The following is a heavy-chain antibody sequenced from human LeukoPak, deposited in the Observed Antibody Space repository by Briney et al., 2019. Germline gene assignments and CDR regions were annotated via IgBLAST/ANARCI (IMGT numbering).Heavy chain of an antibody. J-gene: IGHJ4*02. D-gene: IGHD1-14*01. Sequence: SEXXSLTCAVYGGSFSGYYWSWIRQPPGKGLEWIGEINHSGSTNYNPSLKSRVTISVDTSKNQFSLKLSSVTAADTAVYYCARGGRRRDFDYWGQGTLVTVSS. CDR3: ARGGRRRDFDY. CDR2: INHSGST. V-gene: IGHV4-34*01. CDR1: GGSFSGYY.